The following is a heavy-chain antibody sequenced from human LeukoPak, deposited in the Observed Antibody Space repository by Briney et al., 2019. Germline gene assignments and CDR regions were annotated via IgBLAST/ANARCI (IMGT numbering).Heavy chain of an antibody. CDR1: GFTFSKYW. D-gene: IGHD3-16*01. V-gene: IGHV3-74*01. Sequence: GGSLRLSCAASGFTFSKYWMHWVRQAPGKGLVWVSRINGVGSITTHADSVKGRFTISRDNAKNTVYLQMNSLRAEDTAVYYCARAWGSYDSFDIWGPGTMVTVSS. J-gene: IGHJ3*02. CDR2: INGVGSIT. CDR3: ARAWGSYDSFDI.